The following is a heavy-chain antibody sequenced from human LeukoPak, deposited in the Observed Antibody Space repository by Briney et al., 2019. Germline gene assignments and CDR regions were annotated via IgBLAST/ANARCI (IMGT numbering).Heavy chain of an antibody. D-gene: IGHD2-15*01. CDR2: IKEDGSEK. CDR1: GFTFSTYW. V-gene: IGHV3-7*01. J-gene: IGHJ5*02. Sequence: GGSLRLSRAASGFTFSTYWMSWVRQAPGKGLEWVANIKEDGSEKYYVDSVKGRFTISRDNAKNSLSLQMNSLRAEDTAVYYCASYHVVAGFDPWGRGTLVTVSS. CDR3: ASYHVVAGFDP.